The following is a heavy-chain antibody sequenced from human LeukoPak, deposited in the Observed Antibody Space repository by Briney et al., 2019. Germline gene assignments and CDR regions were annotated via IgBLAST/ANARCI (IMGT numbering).Heavy chain of an antibody. V-gene: IGHV3-23*01. J-gene: IGHJ4*02. CDR2: ISSSGGST. D-gene: IGHD2-2*01. CDR3: ATVPAAIPTVD. CDR1: GFTFSSYA. Sequence: GRSLRLSCAASGFTFSSYAMSWVRQAPGKGLEWVSAISSSGGSTYYADSVKGRFTISRDNSKNTLYLQMNSLRAEDTAVYYCATVPAAIPTVDWGQGTLVTVSS.